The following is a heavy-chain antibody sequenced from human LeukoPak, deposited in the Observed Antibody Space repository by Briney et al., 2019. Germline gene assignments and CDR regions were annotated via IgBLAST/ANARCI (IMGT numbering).Heavy chain of an antibody. CDR3: ARVPGYCSGGSCYVIDY. D-gene: IGHD2-15*01. J-gene: IGHJ4*02. Sequence: ASVKVSCKASGYTFTSYDINWVRQATGQGLEWMGWMNPNSGNTGYAQKFQGRVTITRNTSISTAYMELSSLRSEDTAVYYCARVPGYCSGGSCYVIDYWGQGTLVTVSS. CDR1: GYTFTSYD. CDR2: MNPNSGNT. V-gene: IGHV1-8*03.